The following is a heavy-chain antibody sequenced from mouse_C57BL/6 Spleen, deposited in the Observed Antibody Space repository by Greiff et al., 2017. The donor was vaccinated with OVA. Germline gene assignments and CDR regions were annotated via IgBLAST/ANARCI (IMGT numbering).Heavy chain of an antibody. CDR1: GYTFTSYW. Sequence: VQLQQPGAELVKPGASVKLSCKASGYTFTSYWMHWVKQRPGQGLEWIGMIHPNSGSTNYNEKFKSKATLTVDKSSSTAYMQLSSLTSEDSAVYYCARSRVYYGSSYWGYFDVWGTGTTVTVSS. CDR3: ARSRVYYGSSYWGYFDV. CDR2: IHPNSGST. J-gene: IGHJ1*03. V-gene: IGHV1-64*01. D-gene: IGHD1-1*01.